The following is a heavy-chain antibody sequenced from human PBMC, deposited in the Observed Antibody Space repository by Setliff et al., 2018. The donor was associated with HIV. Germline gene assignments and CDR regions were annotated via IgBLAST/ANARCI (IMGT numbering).Heavy chain of an antibody. CDR2: IYTSGST. Sequence: SETLSLTCTVSGDSISTYCWIWIRQPPGKGLEWIGNIYTSGSTNYNPSLKSRVTISVDTSKNQFSLKMNSATAADTALYYCVRYAEGVAASAIYFYMDVWGKGTTVTVSS. V-gene: IGHV4-4*09. CDR1: GDSISTYC. J-gene: IGHJ6*03. CDR3: VRYAEGVAASAIYFYMDV. D-gene: IGHD2-2*01.